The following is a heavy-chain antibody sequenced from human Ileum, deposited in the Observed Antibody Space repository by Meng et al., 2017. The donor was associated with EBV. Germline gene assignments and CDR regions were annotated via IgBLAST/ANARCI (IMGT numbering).Heavy chain of an antibody. CDR1: GFNLSSYW. J-gene: IGHJ4*02. CDR2: INPDGSVI. CDR3: AKDCFGDKDS. Sequence: EVQGVECGGGLVPPGVSWRLSCAASGFNLSSYWVHWAGQAPGKGLVWVSRINPDGSVINYADSVKGRFTISRDNAKNTVYLQMNKLRADDTAVYYCAKDCFGDKDSWGQGTLVTVSS. V-gene: IGHV3-74*01. D-gene: IGHD2-21*01.